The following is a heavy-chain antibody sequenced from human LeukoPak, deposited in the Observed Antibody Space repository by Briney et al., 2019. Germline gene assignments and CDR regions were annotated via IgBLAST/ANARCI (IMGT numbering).Heavy chain of an antibody. J-gene: IGHJ4*02. Sequence: GGSLGLSCTTSGIIFRNYWIHWVRQAPGKGLVWVSHITQDGSSTFYADSVKGRFTTSRDNAKNTVFLQMNSLTAEDTGVYYCATDDYRGLGYWGQGILVTVSS. CDR2: ITQDGSST. D-gene: IGHD4-11*01. V-gene: IGHV3-74*01. CDR3: ATDDYRGLGY. CDR1: GIIFRNYW.